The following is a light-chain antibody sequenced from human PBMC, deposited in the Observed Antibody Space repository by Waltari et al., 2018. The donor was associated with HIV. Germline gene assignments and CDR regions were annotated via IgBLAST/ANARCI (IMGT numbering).Light chain of an antibody. CDR1: SSNIGANHD. CDR2: GDY. V-gene: IGLV1-40*01. J-gene: IGLJ1*01. Sequence: QSVLTQPPSVSGAPGQRVTISCSGSSSNIGANHDVHWYQQLPGTATKLLIYGDYLRPSGVPDRFSGSKSGTSAFLAITGLQPEDEADYFCQSYDTSLGAFYVFGTGTKVTVL. CDR3: QSYDTSLGAFYV.